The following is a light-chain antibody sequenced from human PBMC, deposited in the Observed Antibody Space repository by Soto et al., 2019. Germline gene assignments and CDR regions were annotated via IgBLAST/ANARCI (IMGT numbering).Light chain of an antibody. CDR1: QGIGSS. J-gene: IGKJ2*01. CDR3: QQLNTYPHT. Sequence: DIQLTQSPSFLSASVRDRVTITCRASQGIGSSLAWYQQKPGKAPKLLIYSASTLQSGVPSRFSGSGSGTEFTLTIGSLQPEDLATYFCQQLNTYPHTFGQGTKLEIK. V-gene: IGKV1-9*01. CDR2: SAS.